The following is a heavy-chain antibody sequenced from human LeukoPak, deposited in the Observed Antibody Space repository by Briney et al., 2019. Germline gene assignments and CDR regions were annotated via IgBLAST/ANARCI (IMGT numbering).Heavy chain of an antibody. CDR3: ATPRDGYNQFDY. CDR1: GYTLTELS. CDR2: FDPEDGET. J-gene: IGHJ4*02. Sequence: ASVKVSCKVSGYTLTELSMHWVRQAPGKGLERMGGFDPEDGETIYAQKFQGRVTMTEDTSTDTAYMELSSLRSEDTAVYYCATPRDGYNQFDYWGQGTLVTVSS. V-gene: IGHV1-24*01. D-gene: IGHD5-24*01.